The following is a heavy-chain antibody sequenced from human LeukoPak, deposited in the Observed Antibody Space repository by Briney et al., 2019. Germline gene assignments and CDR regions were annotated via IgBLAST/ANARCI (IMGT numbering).Heavy chain of an antibody. V-gene: IGHV3-66*01. CDR1: GFTVSSDY. CDR2: IYSGGST. Sequence: GGSLRLSCAASGFTVSSDYMSWVRQAPGKGLEWVSVIYSGGSTYCADSVKGRFTISRDNSKNTLYLQMNSLRAEDTAVYYCARSLSYYYYYMDVWGKGTAVTISS. J-gene: IGHJ6*03. CDR3: ARSLSYYYYYMDV.